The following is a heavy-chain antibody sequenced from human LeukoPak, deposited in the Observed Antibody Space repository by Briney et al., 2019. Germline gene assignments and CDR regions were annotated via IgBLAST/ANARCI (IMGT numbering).Heavy chain of an antibody. CDR3: ARDGGLQSHFDY. Sequence: SSETLSLTCSVFGDSFNEYYWNWVRQPPGKGLQWIGYIYHNGSSNYNPSLKGRLTISVDTAKNQFSLKLTSVTAADTAVYYCARDGGLQSHFDYWGQGALVTVSS. CDR1: GDSFNEYY. J-gene: IGHJ4*02. D-gene: IGHD5-24*01. V-gene: IGHV4-59*01. CDR2: IYHNGSS.